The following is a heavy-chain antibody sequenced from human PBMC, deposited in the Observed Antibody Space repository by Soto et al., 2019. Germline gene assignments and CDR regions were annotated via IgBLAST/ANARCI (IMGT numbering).Heavy chain of an antibody. CDR1: GYIFTNHY. V-gene: IGHV1-46*01. CDR2: INPSGGST. J-gene: IGHJ4*02. D-gene: IGHD3-22*01. Sequence: QVQLVQSGAEVKKPGASVKVSCKASGYIFTNHYIHWVRQAPGQGLEWMGIINPSGGSTNYLQKCQSKITMTRDTTTSTVYMELRSLRSDDTAVYFCARAHYYDSSGFYYDCCSQGALVTVSS. CDR3: ARAHYYDSSGFYYDC.